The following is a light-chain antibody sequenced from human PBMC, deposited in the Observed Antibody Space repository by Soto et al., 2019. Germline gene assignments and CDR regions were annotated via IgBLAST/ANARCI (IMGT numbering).Light chain of an antibody. CDR1: QGISSY. CDR2: AAS. J-gene: IGKJ3*01. Sequence: DIQMTQSPSSLSASVGDRVTITCRASQGISSYLAWYQQKLGKAPKLLIYAASTLQSGVPSRFSGSGSGTDFTLTIRSLQPEDVATYFCQKYNNAPFTFGPGTRVDIK. CDR3: QKYNNAPFT. V-gene: IGKV1-27*01.